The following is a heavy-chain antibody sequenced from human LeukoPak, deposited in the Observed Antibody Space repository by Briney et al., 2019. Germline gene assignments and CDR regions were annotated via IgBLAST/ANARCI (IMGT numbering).Heavy chain of an antibody. Sequence: PGGSLRLSCTGSGFTFCDYAMHWVRQASGKGLEWVGLIRSKANSYATAYAASVKGRFTISRDDSKNTAYLQMNSLKTEDTAVYYCTRPSAGSGSYAFDISGQGTMVIVSS. J-gene: IGHJ3*02. CDR2: IRSKANSYAT. CDR3: TRPSAGSGSYAFDI. V-gene: IGHV3-73*01. D-gene: IGHD3-10*01. CDR1: GFTFCDYA.